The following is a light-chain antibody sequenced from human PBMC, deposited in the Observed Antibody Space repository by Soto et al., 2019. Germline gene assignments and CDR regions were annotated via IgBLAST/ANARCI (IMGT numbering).Light chain of an antibody. J-gene: IGKJ5*01. CDR2: AAS. CDR3: QQSYSRVT. CDR1: QSISGK. Sequence: DIQVTQSPSSLSASVGDTVTITCRTSQSISGKLSWYQQIPGKAPKLLIYAASRLQSGVPSRFSASGSGTEFTLTISSLHPDDFASYYCQQSYSRVTFGQGTRLEIK. V-gene: IGKV1-39*01.